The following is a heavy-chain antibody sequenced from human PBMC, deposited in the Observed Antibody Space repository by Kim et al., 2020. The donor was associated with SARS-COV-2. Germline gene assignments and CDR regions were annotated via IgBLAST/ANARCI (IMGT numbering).Heavy chain of an antibody. J-gene: IGHJ6*02. D-gene: IGHD5-18*01. Sequence: ASVKVSCKASGYTFTSYAMNWVRQAPGQGLEWMGWINTNTGNPTYAQGFTGRFVFSLDTSVSTAYLQISSLKAEDTAVYYCARNTAMVLLYYGMDVWGQGTTVTVSS. CDR2: INTNTGNP. CDR3: ARNTAMVLLYYGMDV. CDR1: GYTFTSYA. V-gene: IGHV7-4-1*02.